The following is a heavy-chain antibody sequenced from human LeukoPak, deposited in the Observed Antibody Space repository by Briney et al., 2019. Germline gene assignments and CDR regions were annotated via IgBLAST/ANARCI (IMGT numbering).Heavy chain of an antibody. CDR2: ISAYNGNT. Sequence: GASVKVSCKASGYTFTSYGISWVRQAPGQGLEWMGWISAYNGNTNYAQKLQGRVTMTTDTSTSTAYMELRSLRSDDTAVYYCARWTSITMVRGADAFDIWGQGTMVTVSS. J-gene: IGHJ3*02. D-gene: IGHD3-10*01. CDR1: GYTFTSYG. CDR3: ARWTSITMVRGADAFDI. V-gene: IGHV1-18*01.